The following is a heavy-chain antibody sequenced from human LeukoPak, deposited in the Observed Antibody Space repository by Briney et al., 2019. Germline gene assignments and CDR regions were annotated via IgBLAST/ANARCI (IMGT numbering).Heavy chain of an antibody. Sequence: GGSLRPSCAASGFTFSSYWMHWVRQAPGKGLVWVSRINSDGSSTSYADSVKGRFTISRDNARNTLYLQMNSLRAEDTAVYYCARADVDIVATIATDAFDIWGQGTMATVSS. V-gene: IGHV3-74*01. J-gene: IGHJ3*02. CDR1: GFTFSSYW. D-gene: IGHD5-12*01. CDR2: INSDGSST. CDR3: ARADVDIVATIATDAFDI.